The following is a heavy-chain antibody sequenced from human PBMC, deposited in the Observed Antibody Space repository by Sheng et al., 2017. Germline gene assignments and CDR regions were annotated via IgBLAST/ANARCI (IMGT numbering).Heavy chain of an antibody. V-gene: IGHV1-69*02. J-gene: IGHJ4*02. CDR3: ARALPGPAANGED. Sequence: QVQLVQSGAEVKKPGSSVKVSCKASGGTFSSYTISWVRQAPGQGLEWMGRIIPILGIANYAQKFQGRVTITADKSTSTAYMELSSLRSEDTAVYYCARALPGPAANGEDWGQGTLVTVSS. CDR2: IIPILGIA. CDR1: GGTFSSYT. D-gene: IGHD2-2*01.